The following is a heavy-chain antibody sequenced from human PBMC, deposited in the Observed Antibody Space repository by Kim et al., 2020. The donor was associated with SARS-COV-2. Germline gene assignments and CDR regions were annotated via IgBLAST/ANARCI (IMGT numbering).Heavy chain of an antibody. Sequence: SETLSLTCIVSGGSISGSSYWWGWIRQPPGKGLEWIGSIFYSGTTHYNPSLTSRVTISVDTTRNQFSLSVSSVTAADTAVFYCASQLGDGSWILNGWGQG. CDR2: IFYSGTT. D-gene: IGHD2-21*02. CDR3: ASQLGDGSWILNG. CDR1: GGSISGSSYW. J-gene: IGHJ1*01. V-gene: IGHV4-39*01.